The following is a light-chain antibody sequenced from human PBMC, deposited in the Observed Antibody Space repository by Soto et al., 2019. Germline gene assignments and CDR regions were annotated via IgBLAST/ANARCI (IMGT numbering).Light chain of an antibody. J-gene: IGLJ3*02. Sequence: QSVLTQSPSASGTPGQRVTISCSGSSSNIGSNTVNWYQQLPGTAPKLLIYSNNQRPSGVPDRFSGSKSGTSASLAISGLQSEDEADYYCAAWDDSLTGWVFGGGTKVTVL. V-gene: IGLV1-44*01. CDR2: SNN. CDR1: SSNIGSNT. CDR3: AAWDDSLTGWV.